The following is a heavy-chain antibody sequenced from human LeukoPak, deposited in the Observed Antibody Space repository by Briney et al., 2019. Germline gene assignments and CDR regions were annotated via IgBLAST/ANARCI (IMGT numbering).Heavy chain of an antibody. CDR3: ARAPTAYCLSTNCQPCFDY. CDR1: GGSISSYY. CDR2: VYYSGSA. V-gene: IGHV4-59*01. Sequence: PSETLPLTCTVSGGSISSYYWSWIRQPPGKGLEWIGYVYYSGSAHYNPSLKSRVTISVDTSKSQFSLKLSSVTAADTAVYYCARAPTAYCLSTNCQPCFDYWGQGILVTVSS. J-gene: IGHJ4*02. D-gene: IGHD2-2*01.